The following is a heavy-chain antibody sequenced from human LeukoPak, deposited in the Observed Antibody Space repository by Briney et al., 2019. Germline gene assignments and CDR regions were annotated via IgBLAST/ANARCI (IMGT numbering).Heavy chain of an antibody. Sequence: KPSETVSLICTVSGGSISRCGHYWIWLRQPPGKGLEWIGYIYQCGSTYYNPSLKTRLTLSVHTSRSQFALNLSSVTAADTAVYYCARGRYYYDSRGYYKRYYCDYWGEGTPVTVSS. V-gene: IGHV4-31*03. CDR3: ARGRYYYDSRGYYKRYYCDY. CDR2: IYQCGST. CDR1: GGSISRCGHY. J-gene: IGHJ4*02. D-gene: IGHD3-22*01.